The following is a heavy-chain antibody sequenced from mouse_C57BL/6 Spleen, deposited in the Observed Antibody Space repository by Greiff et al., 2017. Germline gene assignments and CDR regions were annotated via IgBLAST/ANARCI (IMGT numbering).Heavy chain of an antibody. D-gene: IGHD1-1*01. CDR3: ASDTVVADY. CDR2: INPNNVGT. V-gene: IGHV1-22*01. Sequence: VQLQQSGPELVKPGASVKMSCTASGYTFTDYNMHWVKQSHGKSLAWIGYINPNNVGTRYNQKFKGKATLTVNTSSSTAYMELRSLTSEDSSVYYCASDTVVADYWGQGATLTVSS. CDR1: GYTFTDYN. J-gene: IGHJ2*01.